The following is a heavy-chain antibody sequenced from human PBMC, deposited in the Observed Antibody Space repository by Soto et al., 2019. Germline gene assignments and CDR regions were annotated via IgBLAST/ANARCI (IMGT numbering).Heavy chain of an antibody. Sequence: VHLVESGGGLVQPGGSLRLSCAASGFNFTNHWMHWVRQAPGKGLVWVSRITSDGKSKAYAESVKGRFPISRDNAKNTVYLQMNGPTVEDTAVYYCARESGDWPLNWFDPWGQGTLVTVSS. CDR2: ITSDGKSK. D-gene: IGHD2-21*02. CDR1: GFNFTNHW. J-gene: IGHJ5*02. CDR3: ARESGDWPLNWFDP. V-gene: IGHV3-74*01.